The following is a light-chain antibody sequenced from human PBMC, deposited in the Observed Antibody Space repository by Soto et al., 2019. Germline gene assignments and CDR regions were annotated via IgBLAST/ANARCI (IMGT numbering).Light chain of an antibody. Sequence: SYELTQPPSVSASPGQTARITCSGDALPKQYAYWYQQKPGQAPVLVIYKDSERPSGIPERFSGSSSGTTVTLTISGVQAEDEADYYCQSADSSGTYHVVFGGGTKVTVL. J-gene: IGLJ2*01. CDR1: ALPKQY. CDR3: QSADSSGTYHVV. CDR2: KDS. V-gene: IGLV3-25*03.